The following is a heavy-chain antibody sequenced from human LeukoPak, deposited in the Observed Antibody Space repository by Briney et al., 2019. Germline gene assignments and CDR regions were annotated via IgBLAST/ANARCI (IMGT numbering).Heavy chain of an antibody. CDR1: GGTFSSYA. Sequence: SVKLSCKASGGTFSSYAISWVRQAPGQGLEWWGGIIPIFGTANYEQKFQGRVTITTDESTSTAYMELSSLRSEDTAVYYCATTRRPGVGATTEGVDYWGQGTLVTVSS. CDR3: ATTRRPGVGATTEGVDY. CDR2: IIPIFGTA. D-gene: IGHD1-26*01. V-gene: IGHV1-69*05. J-gene: IGHJ4*02.